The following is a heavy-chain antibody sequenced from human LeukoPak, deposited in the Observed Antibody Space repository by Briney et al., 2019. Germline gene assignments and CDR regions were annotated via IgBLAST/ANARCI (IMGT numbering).Heavy chain of an antibody. CDR3: ARDRGIMLTFGGIVAKGAHY. D-gene: IGHD3-16*02. V-gene: IGHV4-59*12. CDR1: GGSISSYY. CDR2: IYDSGST. J-gene: IGHJ4*02. Sequence: SETLSLTCTVSGGSISSYYWSWIRQPPGKGLEWIGYIYDSGSTYYNPSLKSRLTISIDISKNQFSLKLSSVTAADTALYYCARDRGIMLTFGGIVAKGAHYWGQGTLVTVSS.